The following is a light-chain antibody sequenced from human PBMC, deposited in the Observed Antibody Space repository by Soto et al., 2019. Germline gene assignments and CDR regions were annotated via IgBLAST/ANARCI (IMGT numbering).Light chain of an antibody. J-gene: IGKJ4*01. CDR1: QSVSSSY. V-gene: IGKV3-20*01. Sequence: EIVLTQYPGTLSLSPGQRATLSCRASQSVSSSYLAWYQQKPGQAPRLLIYGASSRATGIPDRFSGSGSGRDFTLTISRLEPEDLAVYSCQQYGSSPLTFGGGTKVEIK. CDR3: QQYGSSPLT. CDR2: GAS.